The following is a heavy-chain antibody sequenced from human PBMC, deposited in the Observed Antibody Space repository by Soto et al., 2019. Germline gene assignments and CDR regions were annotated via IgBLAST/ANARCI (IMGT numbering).Heavy chain of an antibody. CDR1: GGSISSSSYY. J-gene: IGHJ4*02. Sequence: PSETLSLTCTVSGGSISSSSYYWGWIRQPPGKGLEWIGSIYYSGSTYYNPSLKSRVTISVDTSKNQFSLKLSSVTAADTAVYYCARQAVAAPFDYWGQATQVTVSS. CDR2: IYYSGST. D-gene: IGHD6-19*01. CDR3: ARQAVAAPFDY. V-gene: IGHV4-39*01.